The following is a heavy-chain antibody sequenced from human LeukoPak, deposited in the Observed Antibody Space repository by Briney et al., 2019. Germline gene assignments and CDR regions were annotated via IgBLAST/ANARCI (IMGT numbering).Heavy chain of an antibody. J-gene: IGHJ3*02. CDR1: GFTVSSNY. Sequence: GGSLRLSSAASGFTVSSNYMSWVRQAPGKGLEWVSVIYSGGSTYYADSVKGRFTISRDNSKNTLYLQMNSLRAEDTAVYYCARAVDYGSGSYWRPSGAFDIWGQGTMVTVSS. CDR3: ARAVDYGSGSYWRPSGAFDI. V-gene: IGHV3-53*01. CDR2: IYSGGST. D-gene: IGHD3-10*01.